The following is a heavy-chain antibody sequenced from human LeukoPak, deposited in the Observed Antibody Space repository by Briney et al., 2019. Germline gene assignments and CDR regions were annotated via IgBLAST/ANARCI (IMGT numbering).Heavy chain of an antibody. J-gene: IGHJ6*03. CDR2: INPNSGGT. CDR1: GDGFTGCY. D-gene: IGHD3-22*01. V-gene: IGHV1-2*02. Sequence: GASVKVSCEASGDGFTGCYRQWVRHAPGQGLEWMGWINPNSGGTNYAQKFQGRVTMTRDTSISTAYMELSRLRSDDTAVCYCAIDSSGYYAYYYYYYYMDVWGKGTTVTVSS. CDR3: AIDSSGYYAYYYYYYYMDV.